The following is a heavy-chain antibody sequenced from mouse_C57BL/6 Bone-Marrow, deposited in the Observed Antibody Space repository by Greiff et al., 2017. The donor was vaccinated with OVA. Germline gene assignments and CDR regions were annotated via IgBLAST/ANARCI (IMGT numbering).Heavy chain of an antibody. CDR1: GFTFSSYA. J-gene: IGHJ1*03. CDR3: ARDGLRRYFDV. CDR2: ISDGCSYT. V-gene: IGHV5-4*01. Sequence: EVHLVESGGGLVKPGGSLKLSCAASGFTFSSYAMSWVRPTPEKRLEWVATISDGCSYTYYPDNVKGRFTISRDNAKNNLYLQMSHLKSEDTAMYYCARDGLRRYFDVWGTGTTVTVSS. D-gene: IGHD1-1*01.